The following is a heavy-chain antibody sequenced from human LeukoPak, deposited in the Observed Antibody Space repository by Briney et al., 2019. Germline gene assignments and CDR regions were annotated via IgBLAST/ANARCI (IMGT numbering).Heavy chain of an antibody. J-gene: IGHJ3*02. CDR1: GGSISSGGYY. Sequence: SETLSLTCTVSGGSISSGGYYWSWIRQPPGKGLEWIGYIYHSGSTYYNPSLKSRVTISVDRSKNQFSLKLSSVTAADTAVYYCARDRRELPYAFDIWGQGTMVTVSS. D-gene: IGHD1-26*01. CDR3: ARDRRELPYAFDI. V-gene: IGHV4-30-2*01. CDR2: IYHSGST.